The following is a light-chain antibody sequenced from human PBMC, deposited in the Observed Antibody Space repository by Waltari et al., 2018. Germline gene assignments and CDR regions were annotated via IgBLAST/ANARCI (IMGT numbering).Light chain of an antibody. CDR1: SSDVGGYSF. CDR3: STYTTSSALL. CDR2: DVS. Sequence: QSALTQPASVSGSPGQSITISSTGTSSDVGGYSFVSWYQQHPGKAPKLMIYDVSKRPSGISNRFSGSKSGNTASLTISGLQTEDEADYFCSTYTTSSALLFGGGTRLTVL. V-gene: IGLV2-14*03. J-gene: IGLJ3*02.